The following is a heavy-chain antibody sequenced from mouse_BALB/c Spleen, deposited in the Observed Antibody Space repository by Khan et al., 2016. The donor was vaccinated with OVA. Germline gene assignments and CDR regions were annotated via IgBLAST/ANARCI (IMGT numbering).Heavy chain of an antibody. D-gene: IGHD2-14*01. V-gene: IGHV2-6-4*01. CDR3: ARADYRYDGYYAMDY. J-gene: IGHJ4*01. CDR1: GFSLSRYN. Sequence: VQLQESGPGLVAPSQSLSITCTVSGFSLSRYNIHWVRQPPGKGLVWLGMIWGGGDTDYNSTLKSRLSISKDNSKSHVFLKMNSLQTDDTAMYYCARADYRYDGYYAMDYWGQGTSVTVSS. CDR2: IWGGGDT.